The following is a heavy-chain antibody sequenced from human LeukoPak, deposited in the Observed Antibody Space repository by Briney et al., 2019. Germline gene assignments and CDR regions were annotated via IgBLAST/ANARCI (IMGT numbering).Heavy chain of an antibody. CDR2: INSDGKTT. Sequence: GGSLRLSCAASGFTFSDYSMNWVRQAPGKGLEDLSYINSDGKTTWYADSVKGRFTASRDNAKNSLYLQMNSLRVEDTAVYHCARAVAAARGVNYFDYWGQGTLVTVSS. CDR1: GFTFSDYS. J-gene: IGHJ4*02. CDR3: ARAVAAARGVNYFDY. D-gene: IGHD3-10*01. V-gene: IGHV3-48*01.